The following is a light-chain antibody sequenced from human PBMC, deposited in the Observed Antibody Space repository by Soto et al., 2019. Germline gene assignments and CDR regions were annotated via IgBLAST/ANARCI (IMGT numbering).Light chain of an antibody. CDR1: QDIRKY. CDR3: QQYDHLPLI. CDR2: DAS. V-gene: IGKV1-33*01. J-gene: IGKJ5*01. Sequence: IQMTQSPSSLSASVGARVTITCQATQDIRKYLNWYQQKQGKAPKLLIYDASSLETGVPSRFSGSGSGTAGTLTISSLQPEDFATYDCQQYDHLPLIFGQGTRLEIK.